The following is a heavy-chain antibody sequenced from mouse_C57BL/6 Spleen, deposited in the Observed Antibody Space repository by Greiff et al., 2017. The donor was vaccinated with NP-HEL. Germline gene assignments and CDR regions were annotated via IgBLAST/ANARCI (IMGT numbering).Heavy chain of an antibody. CDR3: ARDSGGYYGYFDY. CDR1: GFTFSDYY. CDR2: INYDGSST. Sequence: EVQVVESEGGLVQPGSSMKLSCTASGFTFSDYYMAWVRQVPEKGLEWVANINYDGSSTYYLDSLKSRFIISRDNAKNILYLQLSSLKSEDTATYYCARDSGGYYGYFDYWGQGTTLTVSS. D-gene: IGHD2-1*01. J-gene: IGHJ2*01. V-gene: IGHV5-16*01.